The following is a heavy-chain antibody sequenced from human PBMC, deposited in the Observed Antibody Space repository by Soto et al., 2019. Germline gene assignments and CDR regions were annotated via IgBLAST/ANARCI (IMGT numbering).Heavy chain of an antibody. V-gene: IGHV4-31*01. CDR1: GGSISSEGYY. J-gene: IGHJ3*01. D-gene: IGHD3-9*01. Sequence: QVQLQASGPGLVKPSQTLSLTCSLSGGSISSEGYYWTWIRQHPGRGLEWIGDFYYDGTTSYSPSLKSLLTISIDTSNNHFYLRLTSVTAADTAVYYCARRHDILTGSDSFDVWGRGTMVNVSS. CDR3: ARRHDILTGSDSFDV. CDR2: FYYDGTT.